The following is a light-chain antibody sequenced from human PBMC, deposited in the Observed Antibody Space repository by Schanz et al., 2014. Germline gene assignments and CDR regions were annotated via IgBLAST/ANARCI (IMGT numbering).Light chain of an antibody. CDR3: QQYSESPWT. CDR1: QSLSSSY. J-gene: IGKJ1*01. V-gene: IGKV3-20*01. Sequence: EIVLTQSPGTLSLSPGERATLSCRASQSLSSSYLAWYQQKPGQAPRLLIYAASTRATGIPARFSGGGSGTEFTLTITSPQSEDFAVYYCQQYSESPWTFGQGTTVDIK. CDR2: AAS.